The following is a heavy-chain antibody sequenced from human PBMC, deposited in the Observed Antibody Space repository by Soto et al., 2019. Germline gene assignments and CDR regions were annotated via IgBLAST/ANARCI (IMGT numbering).Heavy chain of an antibody. CDR1: GFTFSSYG. CDR3: GRVGVAFDC. V-gene: IGHV3-48*01. Sequence: GGSLRLSCAASGFTFSSYGMNWVRQAPEKRLEWVSYISGPSTTIYYADSVKGRFTISRDNAKNSLYLQMNKLRAEDTALYYRGRVGVAFDCWGPGTLVTVSS. J-gene: IGHJ4*02. D-gene: IGHD3-3*01. CDR2: ISGPSTTI.